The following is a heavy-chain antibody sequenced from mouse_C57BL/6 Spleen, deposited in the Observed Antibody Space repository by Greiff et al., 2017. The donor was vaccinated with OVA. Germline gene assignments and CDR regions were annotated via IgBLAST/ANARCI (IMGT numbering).Heavy chain of an antibody. Sequence: QVQLQQPGAELVKPGASVKVSCKASGYTFTSYWMHWVKQRPGQGLEWIGRIHPSDSDTNYNQKFKGKATLTVDKSSSTAYMQLSSLTSEDSAVYYWARGDYDYDGEFAYWGQGTLVTVSA. J-gene: IGHJ3*01. CDR2: IHPSDSDT. CDR1: GYTFTSYW. D-gene: IGHD2-4*01. V-gene: IGHV1-74*01. CDR3: ARGDYDYDGEFAY.